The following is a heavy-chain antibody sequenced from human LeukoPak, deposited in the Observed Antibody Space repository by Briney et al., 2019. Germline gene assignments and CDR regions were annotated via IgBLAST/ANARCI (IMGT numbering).Heavy chain of an antibody. CDR2: INYDSTYI. J-gene: IGHJ2*01. Sequence: TGGSLRLSCAAGGFTFSNCNINWVRQAPGKGLEWVSSINYDSTYIYYADSLKGRFTISRDNAKNSLYLQMNSLRAEDTAVYFCARYYPYYYDTNGLNGIDLWGRGTLVTVSS. CDR1: GFTFSNCN. V-gene: IGHV3-21*01. D-gene: IGHD3-22*01. CDR3: ARYYPYYYDTNGLNGIDL.